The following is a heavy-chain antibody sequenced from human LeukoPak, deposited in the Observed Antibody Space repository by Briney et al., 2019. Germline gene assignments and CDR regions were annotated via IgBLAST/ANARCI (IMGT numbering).Heavy chain of an antibody. Sequence: SETLSLTCTVSGGSISSHYWSWIRQPPGKGLEWIGYIYYSGSTNYNPSLKSRVTISVDTSKNQFSLKLSSVTAADTAVYYCARGATYYYDSSGYYYTQWGQGTLVTVSS. CDR1: GGSISSHY. J-gene: IGHJ4*02. D-gene: IGHD3-22*01. CDR2: IYYSGST. V-gene: IGHV4-59*11. CDR3: ARGATYYYDSSGYYYTQ.